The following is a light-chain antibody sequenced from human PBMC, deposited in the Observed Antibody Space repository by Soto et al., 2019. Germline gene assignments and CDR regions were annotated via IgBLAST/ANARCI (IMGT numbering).Light chain of an antibody. Sequence: EIVLTQSPGTLSLSPGERATLSCRASQSVTSTYLAWYQQKPGQAPRLLIYGASNRATGIPDRFTGSGSGTDYTLTICRLEPENFAVYYCQQYGGSPLTFGGGTKVEIK. V-gene: IGKV3-20*01. CDR2: GAS. J-gene: IGKJ4*01. CDR3: QQYGGSPLT. CDR1: QSVTSTY.